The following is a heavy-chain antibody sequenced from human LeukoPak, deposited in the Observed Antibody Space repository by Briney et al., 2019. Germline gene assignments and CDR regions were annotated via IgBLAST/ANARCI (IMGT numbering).Heavy chain of an antibody. J-gene: IGHJ4*02. V-gene: IGHV4-4*07. CDR3: ARSANIAVAPFDY. D-gene: IGHD6-19*01. CDR2: IYTSGST. CDR1: GGSISSYY. Sequence: PSETLSLTCTVSGGSISSYYWSWTRQPAGKGLEWIGRIYTSGSTNYNPSLKSRVTMSVDTSKNQFSLKLSSVTAADTAVYYCARSANIAVAPFDYWGQGTLVTVSS.